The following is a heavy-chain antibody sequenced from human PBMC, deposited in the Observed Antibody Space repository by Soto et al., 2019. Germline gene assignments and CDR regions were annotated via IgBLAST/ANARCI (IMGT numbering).Heavy chain of an antibody. CDR1: GFTFSSYA. V-gene: IGHV3-64*01. CDR3: ARAAVPAATDYYYYYMDV. J-gene: IGHJ6*03. D-gene: IGHD2-2*01. CDR2: ISSNGGST. Sequence: GGSLRLSCAASGFTFSSYAVHWVRQAPGKGLEYVSAISSNGGSTYYANSVKGRFTISRDNSKNTLYLQMGSLRAEDMAVYYCARAAVPAATDYYYYYMDVWGKGTTVTVSS.